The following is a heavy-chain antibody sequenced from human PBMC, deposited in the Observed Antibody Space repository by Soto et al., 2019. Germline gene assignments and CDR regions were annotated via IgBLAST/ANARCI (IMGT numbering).Heavy chain of an antibody. CDR2: ISGSGGST. J-gene: IGHJ4*02. CDR1: GFTFSSDA. D-gene: IGHD4-17*01. V-gene: IGHV3-23*01. CDR3: AKDDLYGVFDY. Sequence: GSLRLSCAASGFTFSSDAMSWVRQAPGKGLEWVSGISGSGGSTNYADSVKGRFTISRDKSKNTLYLQMNSLRAEDTAVYYCAKDDLYGVFDYWGQGTLVTVSS.